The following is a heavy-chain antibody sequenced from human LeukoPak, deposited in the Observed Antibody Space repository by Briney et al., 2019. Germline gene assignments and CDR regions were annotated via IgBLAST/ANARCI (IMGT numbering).Heavy chain of an antibody. J-gene: IGHJ4*02. Sequence: SVKVSCKASGGTFSSYAISWVRQAPGQGLEWMGGIIPIFGTANYAQKFQGRVTITTDESTSTAYMELSSLRSEDTAVYYCARGLRLLRHQTLDYWGQGTLVTVSS. CDR3: ARGLRLLRHQTLDY. CDR1: GGTFSSYA. CDR2: IIPIFGTA. D-gene: IGHD3-22*01. V-gene: IGHV1-69*05.